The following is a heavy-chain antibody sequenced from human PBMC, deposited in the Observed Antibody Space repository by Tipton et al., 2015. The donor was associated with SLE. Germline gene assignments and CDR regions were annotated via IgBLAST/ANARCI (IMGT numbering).Heavy chain of an antibody. D-gene: IGHD3-10*01. CDR1: GFTFSSYA. CDR2: ISGSGGST. CDR3: AKELLLWYGETVDY. V-gene: IGHV3-23*01. Sequence: SLRLSCAASGFTFSSYAMSWVRQAPGKGLEWVSAISGSGGSTYYADSVKGRFTISRDNSKNTLYLQMNSLRAGATAVYYCAKELLLWYGETVDYWGQGALVTVSS. J-gene: IGHJ4*02.